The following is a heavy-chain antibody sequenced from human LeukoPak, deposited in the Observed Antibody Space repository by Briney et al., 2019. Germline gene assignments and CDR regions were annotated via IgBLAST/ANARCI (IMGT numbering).Heavy chain of an antibody. J-gene: IGHJ4*02. D-gene: IGHD3-3*01. CDR3: ARGSTYDVLSGYRFDF. CDR1: GDTFSSSG. Sequence: SVKVSCKHSGDTFSSSGISWVRQTPGQGLEWVGRIILILGTANYTQKFQGRVTITTDESTSTAYMELSSLRSEDTAVYYCARGSTYDVLSGYRFDFWGQGTLVTVSS. CDR2: IILILGTA. V-gene: IGHV1-69*05.